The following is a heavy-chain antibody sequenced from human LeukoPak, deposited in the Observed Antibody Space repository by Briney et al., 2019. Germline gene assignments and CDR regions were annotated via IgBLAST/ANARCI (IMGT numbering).Heavy chain of an antibody. CDR2: MNPNSGNT. Sequence: GASVKVSCKASGYTFTSYDINWVRQATGQGLEWMGWMNPNSGNTGYAQKFQGRVTMTRNTSISTAYMELSSLRSEDTAVYYCARVFRSSGAHCSSTSCYGFDYWGQGTLVTVSS. D-gene: IGHD2-2*01. CDR3: ARVFRSSGAHCSSTSCYGFDY. J-gene: IGHJ4*02. V-gene: IGHV1-8*01. CDR1: GYTFTSYD.